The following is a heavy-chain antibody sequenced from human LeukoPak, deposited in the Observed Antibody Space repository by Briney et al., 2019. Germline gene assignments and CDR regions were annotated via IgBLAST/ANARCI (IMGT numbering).Heavy chain of an antibody. CDR3: ARDSGTTGEVKFDP. J-gene: IGHJ5*02. CDR2: TRNKANSYTT. Sequence: GGSLRLSCEASGFTFSDLYMDWVRQAPGKGLEWVGRTRNKANSYTTEYAASVKGRFTISRDDSKNSLYLQMNSLKTEDTAVYYCARDSGTTGEVKFDPWGQGTLVTVSS. V-gene: IGHV3-72*01. CDR1: GFTFSDLY. D-gene: IGHD3-10*01.